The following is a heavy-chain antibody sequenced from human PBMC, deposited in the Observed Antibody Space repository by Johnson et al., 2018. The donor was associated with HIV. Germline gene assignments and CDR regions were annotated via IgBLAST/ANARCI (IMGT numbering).Heavy chain of an antibody. V-gene: IGHV3-9*01. Sequence: VQVVESGGGLVQPGRSLRLSCAASGFTFDEYAMHWVRQAPGKGLEWVSGISGNSATIGYAASREGRLTISRDNAKNSLYLQMNSLRAEDTALYYCVRRGRYCSNGVCFDAFDIWGQGTMVTVSS. CDR3: VRRGRYCSNGVCFDAFDI. J-gene: IGHJ3*02. D-gene: IGHD2-8*01. CDR2: ISGNSATI. CDR1: GFTFDEYA.